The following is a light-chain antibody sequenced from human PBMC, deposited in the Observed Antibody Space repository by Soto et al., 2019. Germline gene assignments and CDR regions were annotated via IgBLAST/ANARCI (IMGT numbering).Light chain of an antibody. CDR1: QSISSW. V-gene: IGKV1-5*03. Sequence: PATLLTALVYTCTITCRASQSISSWLAWYQQKPGKAPKLLIYKASTLKSGVPSRFSGSGSGTEFTLTISSLQPDDFATYYCQQDNSYSQRFGDGTKVEIK. CDR2: KAS. J-gene: IGKJ4*02. CDR3: QQDNSYSQR.